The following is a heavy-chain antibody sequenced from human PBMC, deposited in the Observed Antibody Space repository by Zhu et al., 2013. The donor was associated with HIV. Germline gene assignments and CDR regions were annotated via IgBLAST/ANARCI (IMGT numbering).Heavy chain of an antibody. Sequence: QVQLVQSGAEVKKPGASVKVSCKAAGYSFTDYHMHWVRQAPGQGLEWMGWINPDSGGTKYAQKFQGRVTMTRDTSITTAYMELSSLRSDDTALYYXARGGTRGYSYGLEYWGQGTLVTVSS. V-gene: IGHV1-2*02. D-gene: IGHD5-18*01. CDR2: INPDSGGT. CDR3: ARGGTRGYSYGLEY. CDR1: GYSFTDYH. J-gene: IGHJ4*02.